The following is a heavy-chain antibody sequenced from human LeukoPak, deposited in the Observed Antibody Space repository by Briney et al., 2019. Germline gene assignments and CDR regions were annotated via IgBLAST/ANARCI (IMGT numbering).Heavy chain of an antibody. Sequence: PGGSLRLSCAASGFTFSSYAMSWVRQAPGKGLEWVSSISGNGGSTYYADSVKGRFTISRDNSKNTLYLQMNSLRAEDTAVYYCAKGLSSGWNLKGSDYWGQGTLVTVSS. D-gene: IGHD6-19*01. J-gene: IGHJ4*02. CDR1: GFTFSSYA. V-gene: IGHV3-23*01. CDR3: AKGLSSGWNLKGSDY. CDR2: ISGNGGST.